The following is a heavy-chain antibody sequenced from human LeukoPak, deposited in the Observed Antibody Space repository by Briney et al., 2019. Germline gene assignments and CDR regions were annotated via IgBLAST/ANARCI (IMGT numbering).Heavy chain of an antibody. V-gene: IGHV4-39*07. CDR1: GGSISTSSYY. J-gene: IGHJ4*02. D-gene: IGHD5-12*01. CDR3: ARVLEATPYYFDD. CDR2: IYYSGST. Sequence: SETPSLTCTVSGGSISTSSYYWGWIRQPPGKGLEWIGSIYYSGSTYYNPSLKSRVTISVDTSKNQFSLKLSSVTAADTAVYYCARVLEATPYYFDDWGQGTLVTVSS.